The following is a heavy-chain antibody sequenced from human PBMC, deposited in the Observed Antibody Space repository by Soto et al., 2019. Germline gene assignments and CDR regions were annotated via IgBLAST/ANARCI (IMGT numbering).Heavy chain of an antibody. V-gene: IGHV4-34*09. CDR2: IYHSGST. J-gene: IGHJ4*02. Sequence: SETLSLTCAVYGGSFSGYYWSWIRQPPGKGLEWIGYIYHSGSTYYNPSLKSRVTISVDTSKNQFSLKLSSVTAADTAVYYCARAQVAATPVNWGQGTLVTVSS. CDR1: GGSFSGYY. D-gene: IGHD2-15*01. CDR3: ARAQVAATPVN.